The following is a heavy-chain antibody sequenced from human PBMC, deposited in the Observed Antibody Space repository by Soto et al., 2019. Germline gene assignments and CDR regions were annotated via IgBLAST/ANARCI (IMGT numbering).Heavy chain of an antibody. J-gene: IGHJ4*02. CDR2: ISAYNGNT. V-gene: IGHV1-18*01. D-gene: IGHD3-16*01. CDR1: GYTFTSYG. Sequence: ASVKVSCKASGYTFTSYGISWVRQAPGQGLEWMGWISAYNGNTNYAQNLQGRVTMTTGTSTSTAYMELRSLRSDDTAVYYCASVWRDLGEHTLYYCGQGNLVPVSS. CDR3: ASVWRDLGEHTLYY.